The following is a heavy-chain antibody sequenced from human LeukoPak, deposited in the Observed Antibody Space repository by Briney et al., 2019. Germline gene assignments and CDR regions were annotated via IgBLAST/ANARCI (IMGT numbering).Heavy chain of an antibody. J-gene: IGHJ4*02. CDR1: GSTFSSYS. V-gene: IGHV3-21*01. Sequence: PGGSLRLSCAASGSTFSSYSMNWVRQAPGKGLEWVSSISSSSSYIYYADSVKGRFTISRDNAKNSLYLQMNSLRAEDTAVYYCARDLVVRGVILGAIDYWGQGTLVTVPS. CDR2: ISSSSSYI. D-gene: IGHD3-10*01. CDR3: ARDLVVRGVILGAIDY.